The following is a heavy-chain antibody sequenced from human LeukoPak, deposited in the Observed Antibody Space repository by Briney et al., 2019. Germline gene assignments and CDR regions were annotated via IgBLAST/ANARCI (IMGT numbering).Heavy chain of an antibody. CDR1: GFTFRSYA. CDR2: ISYDGSNK. V-gene: IGHV3-30*04. D-gene: IGHD2-15*01. Sequence: GGSLRLSCAASGFTFRSYAMHWVRQAPGKGLEWVALISYDGSNKYYADSVKGRFTISRDNSKNTLYLQMNSLRAEDTAVYYCARGLDCSGGSCSKPYYFDYWGQGTLVTVSS. CDR3: ARGLDCSGGSCSKPYYFDY. J-gene: IGHJ4*02.